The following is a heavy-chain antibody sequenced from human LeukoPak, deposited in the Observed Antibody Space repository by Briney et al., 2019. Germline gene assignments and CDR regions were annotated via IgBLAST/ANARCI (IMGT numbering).Heavy chain of an antibody. CDR2: ISSSSSYI. V-gene: IGHV3-21*01. CDR1: GFTFSSYS. Sequence: PGGSLRLSCAASGFTFSSYSMNWVRQAPGEGVEWVSSISSSSSYIYYADSVKGRFTISRDNAKNSLYLQMNSLRAEDTAVYYCARALGATIGFDYWGEGTLVTVSS. J-gene: IGHJ4*02. D-gene: IGHD5-12*01. CDR3: ARALGATIGFDY.